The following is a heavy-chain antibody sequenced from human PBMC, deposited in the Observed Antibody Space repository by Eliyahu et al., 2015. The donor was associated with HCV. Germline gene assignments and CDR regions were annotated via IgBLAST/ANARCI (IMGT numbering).Heavy chain of an antibody. D-gene: IGHD3-10*01. CDR2: VYYSGET. CDR3: ARSNGETTGGFTGDAFDI. J-gene: IGHJ3*02. V-gene: IGHV4-39*01. Sequence: QVQLQESGPGLVRPSETLSLVCSVSGGPIRNSNYYWGWIRQPPGKGLEWIGSVYYSGETYYNPSVEGRVTLSVDTKRNQFFLKLSSVTAAHTALYFCARSNGETTGGFTGDAFDIWGQGTTVTVSS. CDR1: GGPIRNSNYY.